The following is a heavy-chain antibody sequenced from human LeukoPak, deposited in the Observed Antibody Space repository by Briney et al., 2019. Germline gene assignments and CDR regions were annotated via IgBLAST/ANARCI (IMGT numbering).Heavy chain of an antibody. CDR2: INHSGST. V-gene: IGHV4-34*01. CDR1: GGSFSGYY. Sequence: SETLSLTCAVYGGSFSGYYWSWIRQPPGKGLEWIGEINHSGSTNYNPSLKSRVTISVDTSKNQFSLKLSSVTAADTAVYYCASHDGYSGYVHPFDYWGQGTLVTVSS. D-gene: IGHD5-12*01. J-gene: IGHJ4*02. CDR3: ASHDGYSGYVHPFDY.